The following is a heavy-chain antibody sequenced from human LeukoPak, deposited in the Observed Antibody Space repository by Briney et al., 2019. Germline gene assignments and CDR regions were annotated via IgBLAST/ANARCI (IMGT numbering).Heavy chain of an antibody. CDR2: MNPNSGNT. J-gene: IGHJ4*02. V-gene: IGHV1-8*02. CDR1: GYTFTSYD. D-gene: IGHD3-16*02. CDR3: ARVYASYDYVWGSYRYPDY. Sequence: ASVKVSCKASGYTFTSYDINWVRQATGQGLEWMGWMNPNSGNTGYAQKFQGRVTMTRNTSISTAYMELSSLRSEDTAVYYCARVYASYDYVWGSYRYPDYWGQGTLVTVS.